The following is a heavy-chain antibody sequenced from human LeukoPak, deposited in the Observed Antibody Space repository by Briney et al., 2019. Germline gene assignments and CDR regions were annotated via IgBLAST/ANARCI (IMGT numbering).Heavy chain of an antibody. CDR2: INPNSGGT. CDR1: GYTFTGYY. J-gene: IGHJ4*02. Sequence: GASVKVSCKASGYTFTGYYMHWVRQAPGQGLEWMGWINPNSGGTNYAQKFQGRVTMTRDTSISTAYMELSRLRSDDTAVYYCARDFLPHGYYDFWSGYLPDYWGQGTLVTVSS. V-gene: IGHV1-2*02. D-gene: IGHD3-3*01. CDR3: ARDFLPHGYYDFWSGYLPDY.